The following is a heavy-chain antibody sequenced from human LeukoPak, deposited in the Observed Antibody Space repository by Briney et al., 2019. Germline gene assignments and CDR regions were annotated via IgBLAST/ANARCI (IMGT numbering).Heavy chain of an antibody. CDR3: AKDLSEDAFDI. Sequence: GGSLRLSCAASGYTFSSYGMHWVRQAPGKGLEWVAVISYDGSNKYYADSVKGRFTISRDNSKNTLYLQMNSLRAEDTAVYYCAKDLSEDAFDIWGQGTMFTVSS. V-gene: IGHV3-30*18. J-gene: IGHJ3*02. CDR2: ISYDGSNK. CDR1: GYTFSSYG.